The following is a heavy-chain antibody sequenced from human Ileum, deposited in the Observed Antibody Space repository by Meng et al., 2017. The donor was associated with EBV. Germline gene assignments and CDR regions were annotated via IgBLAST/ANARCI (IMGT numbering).Heavy chain of an antibody. J-gene: IGHJ4*02. CDR3: ASGRKYCSSTSCYGQFDY. CDR1: GGSISSSNW. D-gene: IGHD2-2*01. Sequence: QVQLQESGPGLVKPSGTLSLTCSVSGGSISSSNWGSWVRQPPGKGLEWIGEIYHSGSTNYKPSLKSRVTISVDKSKNQFSLKLSSVTAADTAVYYCASGRKYCSSTSCYGQFDYWGQGTLVTVSS. CDR2: IYHSGST. V-gene: IGHV4-4*02.